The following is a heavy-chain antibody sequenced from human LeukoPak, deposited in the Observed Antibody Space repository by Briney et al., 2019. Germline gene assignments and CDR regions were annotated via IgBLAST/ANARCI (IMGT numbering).Heavy chain of an antibody. Sequence: SQTLSLTCTVSGGSISSGDYYWSWIRQPPATGLEWIGYIYYSGSTYYNPSLKSRVSISVDTSKNQFSLKLSSVTVADTAVYYCARERSGYDYDYWGQGTLVTVSS. J-gene: IGHJ4*02. CDR3: ARERSGYDYDY. CDR1: GGSISSGDYY. V-gene: IGHV4-30-4*08. CDR2: IYYSGST. D-gene: IGHD5-12*01.